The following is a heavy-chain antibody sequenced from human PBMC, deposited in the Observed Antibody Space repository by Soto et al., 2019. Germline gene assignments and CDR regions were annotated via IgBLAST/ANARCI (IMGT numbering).Heavy chain of an antibody. V-gene: IGHV1-18*04. CDR2: ISGYNGYT. D-gene: IGHD3-10*01. CDR1: GYTFTSYG. J-gene: IGHJ6*02. Sequence: QVQLVQSGAEVKKPGASVKVSCKASGYTFTSYGVSWVRQSPGQGLEWRGWISGYNGYTNYAQKLQGRVTMTTDTSTSTAYMELRSLRSDYTAVYYCASAGKYYYGSGSPYYYGMDVWGQGITVTVSS. CDR3: ASAGKYYYGSGSPYYYGMDV.